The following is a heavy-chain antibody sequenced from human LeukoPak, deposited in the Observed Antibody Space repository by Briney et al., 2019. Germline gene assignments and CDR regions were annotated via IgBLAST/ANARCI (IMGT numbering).Heavy chain of an antibody. V-gene: IGHV4-30-4*08. D-gene: IGHD3-22*01. CDR1: GGSISSGDYY. CDR3: ASSRRYYYDSSGYYAFDI. Sequence: SETLSLTCTVSGGSISSGDYYWSWIRQPPGKGLEWIGYIYYSGSTYYNPSLKSRVTISGDTSKNHFSLKLSSVTAADTAVYYCASSRRYYYDSSGYYAFDIWGQGTMVTVSS. CDR2: IYYSGST. J-gene: IGHJ3*02.